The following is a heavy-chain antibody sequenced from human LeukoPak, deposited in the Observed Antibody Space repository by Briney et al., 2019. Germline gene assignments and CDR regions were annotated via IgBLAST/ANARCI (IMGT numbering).Heavy chain of an antibody. Sequence: PGGSLRLSCAASGFTFSSYSMNWVRQAPGKGVEWVSFISTSSSYIHNADSVKGRFTISRDNSENSLYLQMNSLRAEDTAVYYCARAAIAAARIYYYMDVWGKGTTVTVSS. J-gene: IGHJ6*03. CDR2: ISTSSSYI. CDR1: GFTFSSYS. D-gene: IGHD6-13*01. CDR3: ARAAIAAARIYYYMDV. V-gene: IGHV3-21*01.